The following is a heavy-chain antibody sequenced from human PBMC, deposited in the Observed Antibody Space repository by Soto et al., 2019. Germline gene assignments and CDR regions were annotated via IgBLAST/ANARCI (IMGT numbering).Heavy chain of an antibody. CDR1: GFTFRSYG. CDR2: IWFDGSKK. Sequence: QMQLVESGGGVVQPGRSLRLSCAASGFTFRSYGIHWVRQAPGKGLGWVALIWFDGSKKYYVDSVKGRFAVSRDNSKNTMYLKMNSLRVEDTAVYYCAVDRLVPYCYGMDVWGQGTTVTVSS. CDR3: AVDRLVPYCYGMDV. J-gene: IGHJ6*02. V-gene: IGHV3-33*01. D-gene: IGHD2-2*01.